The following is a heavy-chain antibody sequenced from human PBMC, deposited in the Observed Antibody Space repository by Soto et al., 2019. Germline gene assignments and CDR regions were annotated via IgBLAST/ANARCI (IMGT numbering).Heavy chain of an antibody. CDR1: GGTFSSYA. CDR2: IIPIFGTA. D-gene: IGHD5-12*01. V-gene: IGHV1-69*01. CDR3: ARNPRGQRWLQFAFDY. J-gene: IGHJ4*02. Sequence: QVQLVQSGAEVKKPGSSVKVSCKASGGTFSSYAISWVRQAPGQGLEWMGGIIPIFGTANYAQKFQGRVTIPADESTSTAYMELSSLRSEDTAVYYCARNPRGQRWLQFAFDYWGQGTLVTVSS.